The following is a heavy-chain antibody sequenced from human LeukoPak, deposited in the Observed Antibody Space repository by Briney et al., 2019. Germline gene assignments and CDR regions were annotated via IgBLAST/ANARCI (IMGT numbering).Heavy chain of an antibody. Sequence: PSETLSLTCTVSGSSISSSSYYWGWIRQPPGKGLEWIGSIYYSGSTYYNPSLKSRVTISVDTSKIQLSLKLSSVTAADTSVYYCAGMVDYYDRNHDAFDIWGQGTMVTVSS. D-gene: IGHD3-22*01. J-gene: IGHJ3*02. CDR1: GSSISSSSYY. V-gene: IGHV4-39*01. CDR3: AGMVDYYDRNHDAFDI. CDR2: IYYSGST.